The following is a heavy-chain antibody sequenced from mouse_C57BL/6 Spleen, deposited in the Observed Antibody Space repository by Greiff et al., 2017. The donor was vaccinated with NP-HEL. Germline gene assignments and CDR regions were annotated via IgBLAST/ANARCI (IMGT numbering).Heavy chain of an antibody. CDR2: IDPETGGT. CDR1: GYTFTDYE. V-gene: IGHV1-15*01. CDR3: TTGLRRGYYFDY. D-gene: IGHD1-1*01. Sequence: QVQLQQSGAELVRPGASVTLSCKASGYTFTDYEMHWVKQTPVHGLEWIGAIDPETGGTAYNQKFKGKAILTADKSSSTAYMELRSLTSEDSAVYYCTTGLRRGYYFDYWGQGTTLTVSS. J-gene: IGHJ2*01.